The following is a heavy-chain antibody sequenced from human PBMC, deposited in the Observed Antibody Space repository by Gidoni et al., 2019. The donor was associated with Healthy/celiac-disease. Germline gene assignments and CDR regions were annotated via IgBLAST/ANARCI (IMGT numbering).Heavy chain of an antibody. Sequence: EVQLVESGGGLVKPGGSLRLPCAVSGFPFRNYDMNWVRQAPGKGLEWVSSISSSSTYIYYADSVKGRFTVSRDNAKNSLYLQMNSLRAEDTAVYYCARVGGAQSVVETVWGQGTLVTVSS. CDR2: ISSSSTYI. J-gene: IGHJ4*02. V-gene: IGHV3-21*06. CDR3: ARVGGAQSVVETV. CDR1: GFPFRNYD. D-gene: IGHD2-21*02.